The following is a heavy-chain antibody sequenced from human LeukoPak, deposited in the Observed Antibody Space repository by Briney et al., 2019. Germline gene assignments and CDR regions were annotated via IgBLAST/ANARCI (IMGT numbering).Heavy chain of an antibody. V-gene: IGHV4-59*01. J-gene: IGHJ6*02. CDR3: AGGPRYYYGSGSYGMDV. CDR2: IYYSGST. CDR1: GGSISSYY. Sequence: SETLSLTCTVSGGSISSYYWSWIRQPPGKGLEWIGYIYYSGSTNYNPSLKSRVTISVDTSKNQFSLKLSSVTAADTAVYYCAGGPRYYYGSGSYGMDVWGQGTTVTVSS. D-gene: IGHD3-10*01.